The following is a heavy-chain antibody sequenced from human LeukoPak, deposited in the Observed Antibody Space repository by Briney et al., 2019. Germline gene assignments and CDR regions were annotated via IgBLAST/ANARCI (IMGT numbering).Heavy chain of an antibody. CDR3: ARDLLANFDY. CDR1: GSTFSSYA. V-gene: IGHV3-30-3*01. CDR2: ISYDGSNK. Sequence: PGRSPRLSCAASGSTFSSYAMHWVRQAPGKGLEWVAVISYDGSNKYYADSVKGRFTISRDNSKNTLYLQMNSLRAEDTAVYYCARDLLANFDYWGQGTLVTVSS. J-gene: IGHJ4*02. D-gene: IGHD2-15*01.